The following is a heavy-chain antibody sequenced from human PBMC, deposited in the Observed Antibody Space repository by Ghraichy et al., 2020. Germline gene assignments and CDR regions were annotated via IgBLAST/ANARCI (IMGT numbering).Heavy chain of an antibody. CDR2: ISSSGDFR. D-gene: IGHD2-21*01. CDR3: ARVVGIAPAGPLDF. J-gene: IGHJ4*02. Sequence: LSLTCAGSGFSFNDYIINWVRQAPGKGLEWVSSISSSGDFRYYAASVKGRFTISRDYAKNSVSLEMDSLIVEDTALYYCARVVGIAPAGPLDFWGQGNLVTVAS. CDR1: GFSFNDYI. V-gene: IGHV3-21*01.